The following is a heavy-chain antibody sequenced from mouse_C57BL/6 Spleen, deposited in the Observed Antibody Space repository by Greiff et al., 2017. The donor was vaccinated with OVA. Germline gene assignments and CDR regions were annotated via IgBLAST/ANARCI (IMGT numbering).Heavy chain of an antibody. CDR2: IYPGDGDT. V-gene: IGHV1-80*01. CDR1: GYAFSSYW. D-gene: IGHD1-1*01. Sequence: VHLVESGAELVKPGASVKISCKASGYAFSSYWMNWVKQRPGKGLEWIGQIYPGDGDTNYNGKFKGKATLTADKSSSTAYMQLSSLTSEDSAVYFCARPITTVVAPGAYWGQGTLVTVSA. J-gene: IGHJ3*01. CDR3: ARPITTVVAPGAY.